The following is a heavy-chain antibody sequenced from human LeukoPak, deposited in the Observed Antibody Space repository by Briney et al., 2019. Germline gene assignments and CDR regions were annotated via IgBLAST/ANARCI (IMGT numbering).Heavy chain of an antibody. CDR3: ARAANYARDY. Sequence: PGGSLRLSCAASGFIFSTYWMSWVRQAPGKGLEWVANIKQDGSEKYYVDSVKGRFTISRDNSKNTLYLQMNSLGAEDTAVYYCARAANYARDYWGQGTLVTVSS. D-gene: IGHD4/OR15-4a*01. J-gene: IGHJ4*02. CDR1: GFIFSTYW. V-gene: IGHV3-7*01. CDR2: IKQDGSEK.